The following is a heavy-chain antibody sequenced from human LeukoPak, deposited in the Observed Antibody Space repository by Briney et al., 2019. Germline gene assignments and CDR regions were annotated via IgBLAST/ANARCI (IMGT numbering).Heavy chain of an antibody. CDR3: ARDDRGFNTDY. D-gene: IGHD3-22*01. Sequence: ASVKVSCKASGGTFSSYAISWVRQAPGQGLEWMGGIIPIFGTANYAQKFQGRVTITTDESTSTAYIELSSLRSEDTAVYYCARDDRGFNTDYWGQGTLVTVSS. CDR1: GGTFSSYA. J-gene: IGHJ4*02. V-gene: IGHV1-69*05. CDR2: IIPIFGTA.